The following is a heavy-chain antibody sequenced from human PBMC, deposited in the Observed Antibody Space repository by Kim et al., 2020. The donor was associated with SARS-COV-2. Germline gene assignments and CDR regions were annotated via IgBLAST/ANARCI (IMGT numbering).Heavy chain of an antibody. D-gene: IGHD3-10*01. CDR1: GFAFSDYW. Sequence: GGSLRLSCAASGFAFSDYWMNWIRQAPGKGLEWVSYISGSRKTINYADSVKGRFTISRDNAKNSIYLQTNNLRAEDTAIYYCARDSEHNPGVLFDFWGQG. V-gene: IGHV3-11*04. CDR3: ARDSEHNPGVLFDF. CDR2: ISGSRKTI. J-gene: IGHJ4*02.